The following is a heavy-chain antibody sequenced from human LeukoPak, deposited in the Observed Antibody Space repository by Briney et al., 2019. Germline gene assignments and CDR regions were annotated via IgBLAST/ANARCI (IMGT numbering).Heavy chain of an antibody. D-gene: IGHD4-17*01. CDR1: GYTFTSYG. V-gene: IGHV1-18*01. CDR3: ARSRVPHDYGDPD. J-gene: IGHJ4*02. Sequence: VKASCKASGYTFTSYGISWVRQAPGQGLEWMGWISAYNGNTNYAQKLQGRVTMTTDTSTSTAYMELRSLRSDDTAVYYCARSRVPHDYGDPDWGQGTLVTVSS. CDR2: ISAYNGNT.